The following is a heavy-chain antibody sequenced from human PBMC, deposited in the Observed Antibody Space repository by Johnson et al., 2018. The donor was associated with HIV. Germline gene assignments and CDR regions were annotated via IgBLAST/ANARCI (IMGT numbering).Heavy chain of an antibody. D-gene: IGHD6-19*01. CDR2: ISWNSGST. CDR1: GFTFDDYA. J-gene: IGHJ3*02. Sequence: VQLVESGGGLVKPGGSLRLSCAASGFTFDDYAMHWVRQAPGKGLEWVSGISWNSGSTNYADSVQGRFTISRDNAKNSLYLQMNSLRAEDTALYYCARVPDSSGWDAFDIWGQGTMVTVSS. V-gene: IGHV3-9*01. CDR3: ARVPDSSGWDAFDI.